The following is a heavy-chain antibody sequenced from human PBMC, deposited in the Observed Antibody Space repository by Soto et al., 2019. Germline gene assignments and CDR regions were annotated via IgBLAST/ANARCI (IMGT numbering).Heavy chain of an antibody. Sequence: GESLKISCKASGFIFTNYWIGWVRQLPGKGLEWMGIIYPGDSDTKNSPSFQGQVTMSVDKSISTAHLQWSSLKASDTAIYYCARAAGIVGGAFDIWGQGTMVTV. D-gene: IGHD1-26*01. CDR2: IYPGDSDT. J-gene: IGHJ3*02. V-gene: IGHV5-51*01. CDR1: GFIFTNYW. CDR3: ARAAGIVGGAFDI.